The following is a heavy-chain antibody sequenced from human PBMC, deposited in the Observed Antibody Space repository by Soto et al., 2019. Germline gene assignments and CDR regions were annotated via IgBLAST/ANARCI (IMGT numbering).Heavy chain of an antibody. J-gene: IGHJ4*02. CDR3: XXXXXXXXY. CDR1: GYTFSSYG. Sequence: QVQLVQSGAEVKKPGASVKVSCKASGYTFSSYGISWVRQAPGQGLEWMGWISAYNGNTNYAQKLQGRVTMTTETXXXXXXXXXXXXXXXXXXXXXXXXXXXXXXYWGQGTLVTVSS. CDR2: ISAYNGNT. V-gene: IGHV1-18*01.